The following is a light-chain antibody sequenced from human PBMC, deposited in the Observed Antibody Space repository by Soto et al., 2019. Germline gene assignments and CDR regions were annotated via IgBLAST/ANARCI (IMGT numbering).Light chain of an antibody. CDR3: XSYTSSSTPYV. Sequence: QSALTQPASVSGSPGQSITISCTGTSSDVGGYNYVSWYQQHPGKAPKLMIYEVSNRPSGVSNRFSGSKSGNTASLTISGLQAEDEADYYCXSYTSSSTPYVFGTGTKLTVL. CDR2: EVS. CDR1: SSDVGGYNY. J-gene: IGLJ1*01. V-gene: IGLV2-14*01.